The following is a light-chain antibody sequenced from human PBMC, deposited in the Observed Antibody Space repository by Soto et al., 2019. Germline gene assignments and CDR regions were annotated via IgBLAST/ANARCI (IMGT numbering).Light chain of an antibody. CDR3: SSYTSTATRV. CDR2: QVS. J-gene: IGLJ2*01. CDR1: SRDIGGFPF. Sequence: QSALTQPASVSGSPGQSITISCAGTSRDIGGFPFFSWYQQHPGKVPKVIIYQVSDRPSGVSNRFSGSKSGNTASLTISGLQAEDEADYYCSSYTSTATRVFGGGTKLTVL. V-gene: IGLV2-14*01.